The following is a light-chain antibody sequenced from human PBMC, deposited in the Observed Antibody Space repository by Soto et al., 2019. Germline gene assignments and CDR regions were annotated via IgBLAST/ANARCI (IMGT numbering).Light chain of an antibody. Sequence: QSVLTQPASVSGSPGQSITIYCTGTITDIGAYNYVSWYQQHPGKAPKLLIYGVSSRPSGVSNRFSGSKSGNAAYLTISGLQADDEAEYYCSSYTSSITPYVFGTGTKATVL. V-gene: IGLV2-14*01. J-gene: IGLJ1*01. CDR3: SSYTSSITPYV. CDR1: ITDIGAYNY. CDR2: GVS.